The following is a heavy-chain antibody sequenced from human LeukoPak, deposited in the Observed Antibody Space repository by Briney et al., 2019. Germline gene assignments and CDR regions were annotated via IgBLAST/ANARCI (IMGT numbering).Heavy chain of an antibody. V-gene: IGHV3-23*03. CDR3: ARARGYSWIDS. J-gene: IGHJ5*01. CDR2: IYTGGNT. CDR1: GFTFSSCA. D-gene: IGHD3-10*01. Sequence: GGSLRLSCAASGFTFSSCAMSWVRQAPGKGLEWVSVIYTGGNTYYADSVKGRFTISRDDSKNTLYLQMNSLRAEDTAVYYCARARGYSWIDSWGQGTLVTVSS.